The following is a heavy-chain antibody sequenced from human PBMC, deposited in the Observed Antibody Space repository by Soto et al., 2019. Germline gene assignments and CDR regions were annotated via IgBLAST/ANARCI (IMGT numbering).Heavy chain of an antibody. CDR1: GGSISRGDYY. D-gene: IGHD2-8*01. V-gene: IGHV4-30-4*01. Sequence: TSETLSLTCTVSGGSISRGDYYCSWIRQPPGKGLEWIGYIYYSGSTYYNPSLKSRVTISVDTSKNQFSLKLSSVTAADTAVYYCARERPDGARLDPWGQGTLVTVSS. J-gene: IGHJ5*02. CDR2: IYYSGST. CDR3: ARERPDGARLDP.